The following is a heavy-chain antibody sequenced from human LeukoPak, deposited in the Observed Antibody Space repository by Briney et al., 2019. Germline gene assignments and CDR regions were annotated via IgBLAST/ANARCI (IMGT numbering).Heavy chain of an antibody. D-gene: IGHD4-11*01. CDR3: ARDPTTVMTVPWYFDT. Sequence: SETLSLTCAVYDGSFTGYFWNWIRQSPRKGLEWIGEINHRGSTNYNPSLKSRLTISVDTSKNQFSLRLTSVTAADTGVYFCARDPTTVMTVPWYFDTWGQGTLVTVSS. V-gene: IGHV4-34*01. CDR1: DGSFTGYF. CDR2: INHRGST. J-gene: IGHJ4*02.